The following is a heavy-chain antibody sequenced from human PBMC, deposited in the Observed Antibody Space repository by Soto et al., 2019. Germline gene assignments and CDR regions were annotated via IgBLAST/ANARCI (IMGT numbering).Heavy chain of an antibody. CDR2: IIPHFVTP. CDR3: AFGAVEF. D-gene: IGHD6-19*01. V-gene: IGHV1-69*01. J-gene: IGHJ4*02. CDR1: GGIFSSYT. Sequence: QVQLVQSGAEVKKPGSSVKVSCKASGGIFSSYTISWVRQAPGQGLEWMGGIIPHFVTPNYAEKFQGRITISADPSTSTAFMERSSLRAEDTAASFCAFGAVEFWGQGTLVTVSS.